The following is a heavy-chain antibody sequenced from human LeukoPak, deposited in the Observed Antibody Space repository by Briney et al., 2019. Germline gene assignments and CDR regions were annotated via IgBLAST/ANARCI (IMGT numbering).Heavy chain of an antibody. CDR2: FDPEDGET. D-gene: IGHD4-17*01. Sequence: GASVKVSCKVSGYTLTELSMHWVRQAPGKGLEWMGGFDPEDGETIYAQKFQGRVTMTEDTSTDTAYMELSSLRSEDTAVYYCATDQWTVTTKDAFDIWGQGTIVTVSS. CDR3: ATDQWTVTTKDAFDI. V-gene: IGHV1-24*01. J-gene: IGHJ3*02. CDR1: GYTLTELS.